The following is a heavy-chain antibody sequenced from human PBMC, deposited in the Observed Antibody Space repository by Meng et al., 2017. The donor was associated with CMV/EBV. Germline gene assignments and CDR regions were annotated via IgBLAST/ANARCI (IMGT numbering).Heavy chain of an antibody. J-gene: IGHJ4*02. V-gene: IGHV1-46*01. Sequence: ASVKVSCKASGYTFSNYYMHWVQQAPGQGLEWMGVINPTGGSTNYAQKFQGRVTMTRDTSTSTVYMELSSLRSEDTAVYYCARDPGGNSYGSLSYFDYWGQGTLVTVSS. CDR1: GYTFSNYY. CDR3: ARDPGGNSYGSLSYFDY. CDR2: INPTGGST. D-gene: IGHD5-18*01.